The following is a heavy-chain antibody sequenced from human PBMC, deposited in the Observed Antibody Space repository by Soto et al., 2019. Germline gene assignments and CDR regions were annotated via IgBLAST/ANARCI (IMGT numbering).Heavy chain of an antibody. V-gene: IGHV4-34*01. Sequence: PSETLSLRSAVYGGKFSGYDCTLIRQPPGKGLEWIGEITHSGSANYNPSLKSRVTISVDTSKNQFSLNLNSVTAADSAVYYCARSSVRVWSVWGQGTLVIVS. J-gene: IGHJ4*02. D-gene: IGHD3-10*02. CDR2: ITHSGSA. CDR3: ARSSVRVWSV. CDR1: GGKFSGYD.